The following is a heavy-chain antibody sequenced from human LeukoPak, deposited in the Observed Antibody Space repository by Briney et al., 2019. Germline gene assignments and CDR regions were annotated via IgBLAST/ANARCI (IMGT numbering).Heavy chain of an antibody. CDR2: IYYSGST. J-gene: IGHJ5*02. CDR1: GGSISSSSYY. D-gene: IGHD2-15*01. CDR3: ARKANVVVAATRGVWFDP. V-gene: IGHV4-39*07. Sequence: SETLSLTCTVSGGSISSSSYYWGWIRQPPGRGLEWIVSIYYSGSTYYNPSLKSRVTISVDTSKNQFSLKLSSVTAEDTAVYYCARKANVVVAATRGVWFDPWGQGTLVTVSS.